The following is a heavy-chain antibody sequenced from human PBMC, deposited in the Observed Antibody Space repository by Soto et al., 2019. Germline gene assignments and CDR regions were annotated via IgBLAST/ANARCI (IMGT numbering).Heavy chain of an antibody. J-gene: IGHJ5*02. Sequence: GGSLSLSCAASGSSFSSYSMNWVRQAPGKGLEWVSSISSSSSYIYYADSVKGRFTISRDNAKNSLYLQMNSLRAEDTAVYYCARAGNYGWFDPWGQGTLVTVSS. CDR2: ISSSSSYI. CDR3: ARAGNYGWFDP. CDR1: GSSFSSYS. D-gene: IGHD4-4*01. V-gene: IGHV3-21*01.